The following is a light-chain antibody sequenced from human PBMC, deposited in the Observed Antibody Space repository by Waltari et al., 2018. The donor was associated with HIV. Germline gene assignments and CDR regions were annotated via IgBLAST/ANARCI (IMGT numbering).Light chain of an antibody. V-gene: IGKV4-1*01. Sequence: DIVVTQPPDSLSVSLGERATVNCKSRQSVFSSTNNNTYLAWYQQRPWQVPGLLIYWASIRYSGVPDRFSGSGSGTDFTLTISSLQAEGVATYCCQKYVTTPSTLGQGTRLEIK. CDR1: QSVFSSTNNNTY. J-gene: IGKJ5*01. CDR3: QKYVTTPST. CDR2: WAS.